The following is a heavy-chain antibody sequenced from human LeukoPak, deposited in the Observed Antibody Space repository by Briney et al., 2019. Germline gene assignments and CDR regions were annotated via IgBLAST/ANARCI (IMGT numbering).Heavy chain of an antibody. Sequence: SETLSLTCTVSGASTASHYWTWLRQPPGKELEWIAYMFDTVSTKSNPSLKSRLTLSVDTSKKQLSLRLSSVTAADAAVYYCATIKRGSAYGYFDFWGQGIKVTVSS. CDR3: ATIKRGSAYGYFDF. D-gene: IGHD5-18*01. CDR2: MFDTVST. J-gene: IGHJ4*02. CDR1: GASTASHY. V-gene: IGHV4-59*11.